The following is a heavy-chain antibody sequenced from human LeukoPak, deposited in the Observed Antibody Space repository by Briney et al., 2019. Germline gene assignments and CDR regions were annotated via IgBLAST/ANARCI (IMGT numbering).Heavy chain of an antibody. CDR3: AREGDDAFDI. Sequence: PGGSLRLSCAASGFTFSSYSKNWVRQAPGKGLEWVSSISSSSSYIYYADSVKGRFTISRDNAKNSLYLQMNSLRAEDTAVYYCAREGDDAFDIWGQGTMVTVSS. V-gene: IGHV3-21*01. CDR2: ISSSSSYI. CDR1: GFTFSSYS. J-gene: IGHJ3*02.